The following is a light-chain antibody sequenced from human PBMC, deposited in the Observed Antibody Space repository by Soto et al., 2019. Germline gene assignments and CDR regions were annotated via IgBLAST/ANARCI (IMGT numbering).Light chain of an antibody. V-gene: IGKV3-15*01. CDR3: HQYNDGPYT. J-gene: IGKJ2*01. CDR2: GAS. Sequence: DIVMTQSPATLSVSPVERATLSCRSSQSVSSNVAWYQQIRGQTPRLLIYGASTRATGIPVRFSGSGSGTEFTLTISSLQSEDFAVYYCHQYNDGPYTFGQGTKVDIK. CDR1: QSVSSN.